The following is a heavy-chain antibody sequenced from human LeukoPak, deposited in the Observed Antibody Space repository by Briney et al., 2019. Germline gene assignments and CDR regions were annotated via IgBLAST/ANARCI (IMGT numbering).Heavy chain of an antibody. CDR2: MSAYNGNT. CDR3: ARDLCIAAAGSLMQY. J-gene: IGHJ1*01. Sequence: ASVKVFCKASGYTFTSYGISGVRQAPRQGREWMGWMSAYNGNTNYAQKHERRVTMTTHTSTNTAYLELRSLRSDDTAVYFCARDLCIAAAGSLMQYWGQGTLVTVSS. CDR1: GYTFTSYG. D-gene: IGHD6-13*01. V-gene: IGHV1-18*01.